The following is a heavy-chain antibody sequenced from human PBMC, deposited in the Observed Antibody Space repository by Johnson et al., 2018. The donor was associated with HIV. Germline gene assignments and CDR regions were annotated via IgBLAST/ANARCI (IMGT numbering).Heavy chain of an antibody. Sequence: VQLVESGGGLVQPGGSLRLSCAASGFTFSSYWMSWVRQAPGKGLEWVANIKQDGSEKYYADSVKGRFTISRDNSKNTLYLQMSGLRVEDTAVYYCMTDILTGYYNPDGFDIWGQGTMVTVS. V-gene: IGHV3-7*02. CDR2: IKQDGSEK. CDR1: GFTFSSYW. D-gene: IGHD3-9*01. J-gene: IGHJ3*02. CDR3: MTDILTGYYNPDGFDI.